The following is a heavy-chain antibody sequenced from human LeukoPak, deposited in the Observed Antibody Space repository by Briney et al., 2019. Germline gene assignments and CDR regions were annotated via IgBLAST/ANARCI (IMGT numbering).Heavy chain of an antibody. CDR3: AKVRYCSSTSCYSLDY. Sequence: SVKVSCKVSGGTFSSYAISWVRRAPGQGLEWMGGIIPIFGTANYAQKFQGRVTITADKSTSTAYMELSSLRAEDTAVYYCAKVRYCSSTSCYSLDYWGQGTLVTVSS. CDR1: GGTFSSYA. D-gene: IGHD2-2*01. CDR2: IIPIFGTA. J-gene: IGHJ4*02. V-gene: IGHV1-69*06.